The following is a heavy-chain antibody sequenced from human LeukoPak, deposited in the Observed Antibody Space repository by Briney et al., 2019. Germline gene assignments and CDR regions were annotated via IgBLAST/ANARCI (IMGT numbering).Heavy chain of an antibody. V-gene: IGHV3-74*01. CDR1: GFTFSSYW. CDR2: INSDGSST. CDR3: ARRYYYDSSGYRYYFDY. Sequence: PGGSLRLSRAASGFTFSSYWMHWVRQAPGKGLVWVSRINSDGSSTSYADSVRGRFTISRDNAKNTLYLQMNSLRAEDTAVYYCARRYYYDSSGYRYYFDYWGQGTLVTVSS. D-gene: IGHD3-22*01. J-gene: IGHJ4*02.